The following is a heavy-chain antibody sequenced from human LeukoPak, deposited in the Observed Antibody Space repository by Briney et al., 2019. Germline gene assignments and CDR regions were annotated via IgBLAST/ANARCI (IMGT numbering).Heavy chain of an antibody. CDR2: ISYDGSNK. J-gene: IGHJ4*02. CDR1: GFTFSSYA. Sequence: GGSLRLSCAASGFTFSSYAMHWVRQAPGKGPEWVAVISYDGSNKYYADSVKGRFTISRDNSKNTLYLQMNSLRAEDTAVYYCARISGSSFWGQGTLVTVSS. CDR3: ARISGSSF. D-gene: IGHD1-26*01. V-gene: IGHV3-30-3*01.